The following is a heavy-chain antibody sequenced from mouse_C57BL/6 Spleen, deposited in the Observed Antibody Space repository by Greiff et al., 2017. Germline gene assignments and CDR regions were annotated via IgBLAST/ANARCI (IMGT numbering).Heavy chain of an antibody. Sequence: EVKLEESGGGLAQPKGSLKLSCAASGFTFNTYAMHWVRQAPGKGLEWVARIRSKSSNYATYYADSVKDRFTISSDDAQSMLYLQKNKLKTEDTAVYDSERGRSTTVGYCDVWGTGTTVTVSS. CDR3: ERGRSTTVGYCDV. CDR1: GFTFNTYA. CDR2: IRSKSSNYAT. V-gene: IGHV10-3*01. J-gene: IGHJ1*03. D-gene: IGHD1-1*01.